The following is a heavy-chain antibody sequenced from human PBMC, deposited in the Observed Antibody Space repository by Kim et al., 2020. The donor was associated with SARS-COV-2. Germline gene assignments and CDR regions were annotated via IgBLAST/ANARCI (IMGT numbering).Heavy chain of an antibody. CDR2: INHSGTT. Sequence: SETLSLTCAVYGGSFSDYYWSWIRQSPGKGLEWIGEINHSGTTPYNPSLKSRFTISVDTSKKQFSLKLSSVTAADTAVYYCARVAYYGLGKTFDYWDQGT. CDR1: GGSFSDYY. J-gene: IGHJ4*02. CDR3: ARVAYYGLGKTFDY. D-gene: IGHD3-10*01. V-gene: IGHV4-34*01.